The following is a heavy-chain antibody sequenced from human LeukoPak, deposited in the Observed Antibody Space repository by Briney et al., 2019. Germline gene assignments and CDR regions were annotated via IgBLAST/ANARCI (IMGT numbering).Heavy chain of an antibody. Sequence: GGSLRLSCAASGFTFSDYYMSWIRQAPGKGLEWVSYISSSGSTIYYADSVKGRFTISRDNAKNSLYLQMNSLRAEDTAVYYCARDPEYDSSGYYYGDAFDIWGQGTMVTVSS. CDR2: ISSSGSTI. CDR1: GFTFSDYY. J-gene: IGHJ3*02. V-gene: IGHV3-11*01. D-gene: IGHD3-22*01. CDR3: ARDPEYDSSGYYYGDAFDI.